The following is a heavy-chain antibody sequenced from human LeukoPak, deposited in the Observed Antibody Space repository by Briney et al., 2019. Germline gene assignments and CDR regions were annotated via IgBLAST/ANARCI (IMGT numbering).Heavy chain of an antibody. J-gene: IGHJ6*02. V-gene: IGHV3-33*01. CDR1: GFTFSSYG. CDR3: ARDRGIAVAGPGRDYYYGMDV. Sequence: GGSLRLSCAASGFTFSSYGMHWVRQAPGKGLEWVAVIWYDGSNKYYADSVKGRLTISRDNSKNTLYLQMNSLRAEDTAVYYCARDRGIAVAGPGRDYYYGMDVWGQGTTVTVSS. CDR2: IWYDGSNK. D-gene: IGHD6-19*01.